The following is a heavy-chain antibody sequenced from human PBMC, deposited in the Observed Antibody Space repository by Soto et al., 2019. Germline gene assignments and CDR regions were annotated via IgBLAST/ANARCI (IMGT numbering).Heavy chain of an antibody. J-gene: IGHJ4*01. CDR3: ARDSGGYSFDY. CDR1: GLTFSDYY. Sequence: GVLRLSCAASGLTFSDYYMSWIRQAPGKGLEWVSYISSSSSYTNYADSVKGRFTISRDNAKNSLYLQMNSLRAEDTAVYYCARDSGGYSFDYWGHGTLVTVSS. V-gene: IGHV3-11*06. D-gene: IGHD2-8*02. CDR2: ISSSSSYT.